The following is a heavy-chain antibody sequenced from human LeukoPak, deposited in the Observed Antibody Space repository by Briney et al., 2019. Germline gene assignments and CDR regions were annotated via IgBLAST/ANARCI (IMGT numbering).Heavy chain of an antibody. D-gene: IGHD6-25*01. Sequence: GRSLRLSCAASGFTFRDCAMHWVQQAPGKGLEWVSGITWNSDNRAYADSVEGRFTISRDNTKNSLYLQMNSLRPEDTAFYYCVKVGTATYDYWGQGTLVTVSS. V-gene: IGHV3-9*01. CDR1: GFTFRDCA. CDR3: VKVGTATYDY. J-gene: IGHJ4*02. CDR2: ITWNSDNR.